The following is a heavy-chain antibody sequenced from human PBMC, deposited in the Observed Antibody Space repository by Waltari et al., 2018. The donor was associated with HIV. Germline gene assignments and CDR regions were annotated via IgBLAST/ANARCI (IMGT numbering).Heavy chain of an antibody. D-gene: IGHD2-2*01. CDR2: INPNSGGT. CDR1: GYTFTGYY. CDR3: ARGESSCYLGRCWGYYFDY. Sequence: QVQLVQSGAEVKKPGASVKVSCKASGYTFTGYYMHWVRQAPGQGLEWMGWINPNSGGTNYAQKFQGRVTMTRDTSISTAYMELSRLRSDDTAVYYCARGESSCYLGRCWGYYFDYWGQGTLVTVSS. V-gene: IGHV1-2*02. J-gene: IGHJ4*02.